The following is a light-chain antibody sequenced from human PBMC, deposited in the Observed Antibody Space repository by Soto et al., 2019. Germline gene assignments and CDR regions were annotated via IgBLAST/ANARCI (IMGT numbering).Light chain of an antibody. V-gene: IGKV3-15*01. CDR1: QRVNPN. J-gene: IGKJ1*01. CDR3: QQYKDWPRT. CDR2: GAY. Sequence: DIVLTQSPVTLSASPGESATLSCRASQRVNPNLAWYQQKPGQPPPLLIYGAYIRAVGIPARFSGSGSGAEFTLTSRSLQSEDFALYFCQQYKDWPRTFGQGTKVEIK.